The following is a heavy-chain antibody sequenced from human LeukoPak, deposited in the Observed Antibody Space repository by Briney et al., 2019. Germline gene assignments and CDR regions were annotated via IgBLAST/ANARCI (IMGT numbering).Heavy chain of an antibody. V-gene: IGHV3-15*01. CDR3: TTGGRYTKYYFDY. CDR1: GFTFSNAW. Sequence: GGSLRLSCAASGFTFSNAWMSWVRQAPGKGLEWVGRIKSKTDGGTTDYAAPVKGRFTISRDDSKNTLYLQMSSLKTEDTAVYYCTTGGRYTKYYFDYWGQGTLVTVSS. D-gene: IGHD1-14*01. J-gene: IGHJ4*02. CDR2: IKSKTDGGTT.